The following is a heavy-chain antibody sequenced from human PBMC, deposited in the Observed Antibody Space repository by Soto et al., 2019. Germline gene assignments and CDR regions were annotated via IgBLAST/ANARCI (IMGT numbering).Heavy chain of an antibody. CDR2: IIPIFGTA. CDR3: ARVSPSYCISPSCYSVYFDY. Sequence: QVQLVQSGAEVKKPGSSVKVSCNASGGTFSSYAISWVRQAPGQGLEWMGGIIPIFGTANYAQKFQGTVTITAYASTSTAYMELSRLRSEDTAVYYCARVSPSYCISPSCYSVYFDYWGQGTEVSVSS. J-gene: IGHJ4*02. CDR1: GGTFSSYA. V-gene: IGHV1-69*12. D-gene: IGHD2-2*02.